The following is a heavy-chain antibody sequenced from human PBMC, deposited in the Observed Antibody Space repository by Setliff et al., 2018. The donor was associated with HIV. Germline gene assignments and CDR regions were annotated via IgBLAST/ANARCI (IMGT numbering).Heavy chain of an antibody. CDR2: IHTSTGKP. CDR1: GYSFTTYS. D-gene: IGHD3-22*01. V-gene: IGHV7-4-1*02. CDR3: ARNSPFPPSSGAHFDF. J-gene: IGHJ4*02. Sequence: ASVKVSCKASGYSFTTYSINWLRQAPGQGPEWMGWIHTSTGKPTYDRDFTGRFVFSLDTSVNTAFLQISDLKTEDTAVYYCARNSPFPPSSGAHFDFWGPGTLVTVSS.